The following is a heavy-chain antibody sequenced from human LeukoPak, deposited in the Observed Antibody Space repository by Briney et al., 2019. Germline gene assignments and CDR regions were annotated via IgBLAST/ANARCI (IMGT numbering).Heavy chain of an antibody. V-gene: IGHV4-39*07. CDR1: GGSISSSSYY. D-gene: IGHD3-22*01. Sequence: SETLSLTCTVSGGSISSSSYYWGWIRQPPGKGLEWIGSIYYSGSTYYNPSLKSRVTISVDTSKNQFSLKLSSVTAADTAVYYCARSITMIVVVIKNWFDPWGQGTLVTVSS. CDR3: ARSITMIVVVIKNWFDP. J-gene: IGHJ5*02. CDR2: IYYSGST.